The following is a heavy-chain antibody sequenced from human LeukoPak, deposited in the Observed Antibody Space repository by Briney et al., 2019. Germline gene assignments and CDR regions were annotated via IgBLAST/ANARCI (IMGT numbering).Heavy chain of an antibody. CDR3: ARGSGYNFGYYFYYMDV. V-gene: IGHV3-53*01. Sequence: PGGSLRLSCAASGFTVSSNYMNWVRQAPGKGLEWVSVVYSGGSTYYADSVKGRFTISRDNSKNILYLQMNSLRAEDTAVYYCARGSGYNFGYYFYYMDVWGKGTTVTISS. J-gene: IGHJ6*03. CDR2: VYSGGST. CDR1: GFTVSSNY. D-gene: IGHD5-24*01.